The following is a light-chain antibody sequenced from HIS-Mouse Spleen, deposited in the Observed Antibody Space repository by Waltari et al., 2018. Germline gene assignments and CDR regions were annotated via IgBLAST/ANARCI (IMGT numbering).Light chain of an antibody. CDR3: CSYAGSSTWV. CDR1: SSSVGSYNL. V-gene: IGLV2-23*01. Sequence: SDLTQPASVSGSPGQSITISCTGTSSSVGSYNLVSRYQQPPAKAPTLIIYEGRKRPSGVSNRFSGSKSGNTASLTISGLQAEDEADYYCCSYAGSSTWVFGGGTKLTVL. CDR2: EGR. J-gene: IGLJ3*02.